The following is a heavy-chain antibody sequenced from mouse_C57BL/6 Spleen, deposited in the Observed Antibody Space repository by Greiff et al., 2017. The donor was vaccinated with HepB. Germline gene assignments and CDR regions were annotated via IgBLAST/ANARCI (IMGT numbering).Heavy chain of an antibody. CDR2: ISYDGSN. CDR1: GYSITSGYY. D-gene: IGHD2-1*01. Sequence: EVQLQESGPGLVKPSQSLSLTCSVTGYSITSGYYWNWIRQFPGNKLEWMGYISYDGSNNYNPSLKNRISITRDTSKNQFFLKLNSVTTEDTATYYCAREGSSYYGNYGGYFDYWGQGTTLTVSS. J-gene: IGHJ2*01. V-gene: IGHV3-6*01. CDR3: AREGSSYYGNYGGYFDY.